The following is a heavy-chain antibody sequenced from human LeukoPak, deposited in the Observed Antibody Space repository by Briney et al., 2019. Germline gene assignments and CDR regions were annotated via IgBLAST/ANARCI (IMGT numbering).Heavy chain of an antibody. V-gene: IGHV1-18*01. CDR3: ARVRPCGGDCYYTDY. J-gene: IGHJ4*02. CDR1: GYTFTSYG. D-gene: IGHD2-21*02. CDR2: ISAYNGNT. Sequence: ASVKVSCKASGYTFTSYGISWVRQAPGQGLEWMGWISAYNGNTNYAQKLQGRVTMTTDTSTSTAYMELRSLRSEDTAVYFCARVRPCGGDCYYTDYWGQGTLVTVSS.